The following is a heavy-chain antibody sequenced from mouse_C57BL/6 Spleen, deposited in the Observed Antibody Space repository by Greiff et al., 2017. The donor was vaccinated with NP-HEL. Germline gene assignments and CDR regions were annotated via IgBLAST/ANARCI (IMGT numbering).Heavy chain of an antibody. J-gene: IGHJ3*01. V-gene: IGHV1-15*01. CDR1: GYTFTDYE. CDR3: TRVTTPESWFAY. Sequence: QVQLQQSGAELVRPGASVTLSCKASGYTFTDYEMHWVKQTPVHGLEWIGAIDPETGGTAYNQKFKGKAILTADKSSSTAYMELRSLTSEDSAVYYCTRVTTPESWFAYWGQGTLVTVSA. CDR2: IDPETGGT. D-gene: IGHD2-13*01.